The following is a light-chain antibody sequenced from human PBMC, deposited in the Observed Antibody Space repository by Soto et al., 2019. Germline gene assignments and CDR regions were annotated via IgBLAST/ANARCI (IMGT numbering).Light chain of an antibody. CDR1: QTISSF. J-gene: IGKJ1*01. CDR3: QHYISFPWT. CDR2: EAS. V-gene: IGKV1-5*01. Sequence: DIQMTQSPSTLSASVGDRVTITCRASQTISSFLAWYQHKPGEAPKLLIAEASRLESGVPSRFSGGGSGTEFTLTISRLQPDDVATYYCQHYISFPWTFGQGTKVDI.